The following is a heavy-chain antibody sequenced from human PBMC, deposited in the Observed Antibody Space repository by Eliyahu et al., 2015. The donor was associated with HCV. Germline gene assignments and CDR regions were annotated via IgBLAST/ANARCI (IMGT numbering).Heavy chain of an antibody. J-gene: IGHJ5*02. D-gene: IGHD6-19*01. Sequence: QVQLQESGPGLVKPSETLSLTCTVSGGSITTYYWGWIRQPPGKGLEWIGYIHYSGSPNYNPPLKSRVTISLDTSKNQFSLKLTSVTAADTAVYYCASGGGGIAVAGTGGWFDPWGQGTLVTVSS. CDR1: GGSITTYY. V-gene: IGHV4-59*01. CDR3: ASGGGGIAVAGTGGWFDP. CDR2: IHYSGSP.